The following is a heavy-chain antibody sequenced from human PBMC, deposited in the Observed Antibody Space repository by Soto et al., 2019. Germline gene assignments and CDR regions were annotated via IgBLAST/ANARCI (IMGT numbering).Heavy chain of an antibody. Sequence: QPGGSLRLSCAASGFSLSNNGMHWVRQAPGKGLEWVAVISYDGNNKYYADSVKGRFTISRDNSKNTVYLEMNNLRAEDTAMYYCAKGGSGNYLTYYYFYGMDDWGQGTTVTISS. CDR1: GFSLSNNG. J-gene: IGHJ6*02. D-gene: IGHD3-22*01. CDR2: ISYDGNNK. CDR3: AKGGSGNYLTYYYFYGMDD. V-gene: IGHV3-30*18.